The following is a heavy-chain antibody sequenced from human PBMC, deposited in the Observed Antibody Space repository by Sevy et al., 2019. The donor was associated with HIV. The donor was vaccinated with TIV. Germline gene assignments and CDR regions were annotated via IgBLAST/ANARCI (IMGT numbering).Heavy chain of an antibody. Sequence: GGSLRLSCAASGITLSDAWVIWVRQAPGKGLEWVGHINRRTDGGTTDYAAPVKGRFTVSRDDSKDMVFLHMDSLKTEDTGVYFGVTMGQNPQDHYYIYAMDVWGQGTTVTVSS. CDR3: VTMGQNPQDHYYIYAMDV. CDR1: GITLSDAW. V-gene: IGHV3-15*01. J-gene: IGHJ6*02. D-gene: IGHD1-26*01. CDR2: INRRTDGGTT.